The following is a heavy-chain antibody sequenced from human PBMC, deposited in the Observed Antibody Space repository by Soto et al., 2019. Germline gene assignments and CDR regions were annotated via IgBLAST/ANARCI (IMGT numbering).Heavy chain of an antibody. CDR2: ISSSSSYI. Sequence: EVQLVESGGGLVKPGGSLRLSCAASGFTFSSYSMNWVRQAPGKGLEWVSSISSSSSYIYYADSVKGRFTISRDNAKHSLYLQMNSLRAEDTAVYYCARDNYCSGGSCYSGWGYYYYGMDVWGQGTTVTVSS. J-gene: IGHJ6*02. V-gene: IGHV3-21*01. D-gene: IGHD2-15*01. CDR1: GFTFSSYS. CDR3: ARDNYCSGGSCYSGWGYYYYGMDV.